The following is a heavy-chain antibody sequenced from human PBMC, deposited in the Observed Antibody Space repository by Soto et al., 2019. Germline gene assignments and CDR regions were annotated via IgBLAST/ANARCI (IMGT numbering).Heavy chain of an antibody. CDR1: GGSISSSSYY. V-gene: IGHV4-39*01. D-gene: IGHD3-10*01. Sequence: QLQLQESGPGLVKPSETLSLTCTVSGGSISSSSYYWGWIRQPPGKGLEWIGSIYYSGSTYYNPSLKSRVTISVDTSKNQFTLKLSSVTAADTAVYYCASRDTMVRGVTLNWFDPCGQGTLVTVSS. CDR3: ASRDTMVRGVTLNWFDP. J-gene: IGHJ5*02. CDR2: IYYSGST.